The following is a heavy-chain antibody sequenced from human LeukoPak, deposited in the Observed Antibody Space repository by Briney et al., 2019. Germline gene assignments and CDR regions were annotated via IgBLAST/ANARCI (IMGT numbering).Heavy chain of an antibody. CDR2: IKPDGSGK. D-gene: IGHD3-22*01. V-gene: IGHV3-7*02. CDR1: GFTFSSYW. J-gene: IGHJ4*02. Sequence: GGSLRLSCAASGFTFSSYWMSWVRQAPGKGLEWVANIKPDGSGKYYVDSVKGRFTISRDNAKNSLYLQMNSLRAEDTAVYHCASGPYYYDSSGLGSFDYWGQGTLVTVSS. CDR3: ASGPYYYDSSGLGSFDY.